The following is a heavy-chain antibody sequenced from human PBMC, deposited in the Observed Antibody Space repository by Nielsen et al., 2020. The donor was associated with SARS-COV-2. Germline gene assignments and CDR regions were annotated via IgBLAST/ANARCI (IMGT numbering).Heavy chain of an antibody. CDR3: AKDLKYYDFLTGYYGNYFDY. J-gene: IGHJ4*02. V-gene: IGHV3-23*01. Sequence: GGSLRLSCAASGFTFSNFAMTWVRQAPGKGLEWVSSINGGGGNTYYADSVKDRFTISRDNSKTTLYLQMDSLRDEDTAIYYCAKDLKYYDFLTGYYGNYFDYWGQGALVTVSS. D-gene: IGHD3-9*01. CDR1: GFTFSNFA. CDR2: INGGGGNT.